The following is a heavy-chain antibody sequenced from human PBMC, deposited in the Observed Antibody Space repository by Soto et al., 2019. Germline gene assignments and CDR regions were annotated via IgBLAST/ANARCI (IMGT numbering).Heavy chain of an antibody. Sequence: DVQLVESGGGIVQPGGSLRLSCAASGFTVTSYWMHWVRQAPGKGLVWVSRTSPAGSSTYYADFVRGRFTISKDTAKNTLYLQINSLGAEDTAVYYCASNLLYYYDSSGYDPFDYWGQGTLVTVSS. D-gene: IGHD3-22*01. CDR3: ASNLLYYYDSSGYDPFDY. V-gene: IGHV3-74*01. J-gene: IGHJ4*02. CDR2: TSPAGSST. CDR1: GFTVTSYW.